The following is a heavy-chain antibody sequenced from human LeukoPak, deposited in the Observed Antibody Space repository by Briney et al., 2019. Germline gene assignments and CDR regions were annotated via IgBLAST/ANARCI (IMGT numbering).Heavy chain of an antibody. J-gene: IGHJ2*01. D-gene: IGHD1-14*01. CDR2: INHSGST. Sequence: SETLSLTCAVYGGSFSGYYWSWIRQPPGKGLEWIGEINHSGSTNYNPSLKSRVTISVDTSKNQFSLKLSSVTAADTAVYYCARYNQTPLTNRYFDLWGRGTLVTVSS. CDR1: GGSFSGYY. CDR3: ARYNQTPLTNRYFDL. V-gene: IGHV4-34*01.